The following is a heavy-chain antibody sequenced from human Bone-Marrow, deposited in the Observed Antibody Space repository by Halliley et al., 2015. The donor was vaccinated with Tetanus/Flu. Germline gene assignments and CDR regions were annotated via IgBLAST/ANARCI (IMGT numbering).Heavy chain of an antibody. D-gene: IGHD2-2*01. V-gene: IGHV4-30-4*01. Sequence: TLSLTCTVSGGSVNRNGHYWSWIRQPPGKGLEWLGYIYYTGSTYYIPSLKSRVTMSLDESKNQISLKLKSVTVADTAIYYCASSFVPAPYGPLDWFDPWGQGTLVTVSS. J-gene: IGHJ5*02. CDR1: GGSVNRNGHY. CDR2: IYYTGST. CDR3: ASSFVPAPYGPLDWFDP.